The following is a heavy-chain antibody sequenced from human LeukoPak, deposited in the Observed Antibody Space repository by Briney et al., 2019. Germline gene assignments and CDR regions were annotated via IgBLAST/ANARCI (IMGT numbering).Heavy chain of an antibody. CDR1: GFTFSSYS. Sequence: GGSLRLSCVASGFTFSSYSMNWVRQAPGKGLEWVSSISSSSSYIYYADSVKGRFTISRDNAKNSLYLQMNSLRAEDTAVYYCARGGSHSSSPERPFDYWGQGTLVTVSS. D-gene: IGHD6-6*01. CDR2: ISSSSSYI. CDR3: ARGGSHSSSPERPFDY. V-gene: IGHV3-21*01. J-gene: IGHJ4*02.